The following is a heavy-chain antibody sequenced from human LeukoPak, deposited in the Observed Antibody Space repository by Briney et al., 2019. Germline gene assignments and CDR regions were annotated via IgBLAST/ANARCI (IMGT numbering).Heavy chain of an antibody. CDR3: ARSSGYDYYYYYYMDV. J-gene: IGHJ6*03. CDR1: GYTFTSYY. V-gene: IGHV1-46*01. Sequence: ASVKVSCKASGYTFTSYYMHWVRQAPGQGLEWMGIINPSGGSTSYAQKFQGRVTMTRDMSTSTVYMELSSLRSDDTAVYYCARSSGYDYYYYYYMDVWGKGTTVTVSS. CDR2: INPSGGST. D-gene: IGHD5-12*01.